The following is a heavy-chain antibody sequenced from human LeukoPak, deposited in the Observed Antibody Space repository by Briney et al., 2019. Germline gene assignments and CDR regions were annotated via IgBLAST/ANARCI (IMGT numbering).Heavy chain of an antibody. V-gene: IGHV3-30*02. Sequence: PGGSLRLSCAASGFTFSSSAMHWVRQAPGKGLEWVAVVLSDGTYKYYADSVKGRFTISRDNSKNMLFLQMNSLRAEDTAVYYCAKGPLYYYGDNAWFGPWGQGTLVTVSS. CDR1: GFTFSSSA. D-gene: IGHD4-17*01. CDR3: AKGPLYYYGDNAWFGP. J-gene: IGHJ5*02. CDR2: VLSDGTYK.